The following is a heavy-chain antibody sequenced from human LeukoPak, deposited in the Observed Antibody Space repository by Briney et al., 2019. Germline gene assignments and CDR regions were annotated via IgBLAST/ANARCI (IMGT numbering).Heavy chain of an antibody. V-gene: IGHV3-30*02. J-gene: IGHJ6*03. Sequence: GGSLRLSCAASGFTFSSYGMYWVRQAPGKGLEWVAFIRSDGTNKYYADSVRGRFTISRDNSKNTLYLQMNSLRAEDTAVYYCAKVDGSGRYMDVWGKGTTVTISS. CDR2: IRSDGTNK. CDR3: AKVDGSGRYMDV. CDR1: GFTFSSYG. D-gene: IGHD6-19*01.